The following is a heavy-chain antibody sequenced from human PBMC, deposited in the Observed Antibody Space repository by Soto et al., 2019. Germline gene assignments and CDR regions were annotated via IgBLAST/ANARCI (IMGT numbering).Heavy chain of an antibody. CDR2: SIPIFGTA. V-gene: IGHV1-69*13. CDR1: GVTFNNYP. Sequence: ASVKVSCKASGVTFNNYPITWVRQAPGEGLEWTGGSIPIFGTANYAQKFQGRVTISVDESTSTAYMELSSLRSEDTAVYYCARGRGYSGDDHYYYFDMDVWGQGTTVTVSS. J-gene: IGHJ6*02. CDR3: ARGRGYSGDDHYYYFDMDV. D-gene: IGHD5-12*01.